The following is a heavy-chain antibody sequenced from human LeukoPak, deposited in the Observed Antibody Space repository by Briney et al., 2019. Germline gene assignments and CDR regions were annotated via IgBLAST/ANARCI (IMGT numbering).Heavy chain of an antibody. CDR2: IYPGDSDT. D-gene: IGHD2-2*01. Sequence: GESLEISCKGSGYSFTSYWIGWVRQMPGKGLEWMGIIYPGDSDTRYSPSFQGQVTISADKSISTAYLQWSSLKASDTAMYYCARRRYCSSTSCYGDYYYYGMDVWGQGTTVTVSS. CDR1: GYSFTSYW. CDR3: ARRRYCSSTSCYGDYYYYGMDV. J-gene: IGHJ6*02. V-gene: IGHV5-51*01.